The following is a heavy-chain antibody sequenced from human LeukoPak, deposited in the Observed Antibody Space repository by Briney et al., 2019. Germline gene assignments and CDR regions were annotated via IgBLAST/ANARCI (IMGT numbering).Heavy chain of an antibody. V-gene: IGHV3-66*01. CDR1: GFTVSSNY. Sequence: GGSLRLSCAASGFTVSSNYMSWVRQAPGKGLEWVSVIYSGGSTYYADSVKGRFTISRDNSKNTLYLQMNSLRAEDTAVYYCARDLPYYGSGSYYYGMGVWGQGTTVTVSS. CDR3: ARDLPYYGSGSYYYGMGV. CDR2: IYSGGST. J-gene: IGHJ6*02. D-gene: IGHD3-10*01.